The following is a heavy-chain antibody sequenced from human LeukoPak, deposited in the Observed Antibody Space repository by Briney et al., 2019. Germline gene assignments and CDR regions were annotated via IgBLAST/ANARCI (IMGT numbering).Heavy chain of an antibody. D-gene: IGHD3-22*01. V-gene: IGHV1-24*01. CDR2: FDPEDGET. CDR1: GYTLTELS. J-gene: IGHJ4*02. Sequence: ASVKVSCKVSGYTLTELSMHWVRQAPGKGLEWMGGFDPEDGETIYAQKFQGRVTMTEDTSTDTAYMELSSLRSEDTAVYYCARGLPLYYDSSGYTSRGFDYWGQGTLVTVSS. CDR3: ARGLPLYYDSSGYTSRGFDY.